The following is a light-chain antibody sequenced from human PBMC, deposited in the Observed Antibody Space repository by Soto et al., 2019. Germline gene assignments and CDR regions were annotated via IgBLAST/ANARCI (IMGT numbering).Light chain of an antibody. Sequence: DIQMTQSPSTLSASVGDRVTITCRASQSISSWLAWYQQKPGKAPKLLIYKASSLESGVPSRFSDSGSGTEFTLTISSLQPDYFATYYCQQYNSYPWTFRQGTKVEIK. V-gene: IGKV1-5*03. CDR1: QSISSW. CDR3: QQYNSYPWT. CDR2: KAS. J-gene: IGKJ1*01.